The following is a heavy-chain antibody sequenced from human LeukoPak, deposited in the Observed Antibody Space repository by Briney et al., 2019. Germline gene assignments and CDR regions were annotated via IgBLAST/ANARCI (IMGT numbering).Heavy chain of an antibody. D-gene: IGHD3-10*01. CDR3: ARPRFTVALDGMDV. CDR2: IWYDGSNK. V-gene: IGHV3-33*01. Sequence: GGSLRLSCAASGFTFSSYGMHWVRQAPGKGLEWVAVIWYDGSNKYYADSVKGRFTISRDNSKNTLYLQMNSLRAEDTAVYYCARPRFTVALDGMDVWGQGTTVTVPS. J-gene: IGHJ6*02. CDR1: GFTFSSYG.